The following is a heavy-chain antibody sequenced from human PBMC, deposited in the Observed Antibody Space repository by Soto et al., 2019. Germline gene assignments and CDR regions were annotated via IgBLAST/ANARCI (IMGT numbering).Heavy chain of an antibody. J-gene: IGHJ4*02. Sequence: SETLSLTCTASDGSISSSSYYWGWIRQPTGKGLEWIGSIYYSGSTYYNPSLKSRVTISVDTSKNQFSLKLSSVTAADTAVYYCARGGRYYGSGSHVVPRRPFDYWGQGTLVTVSS. CDR2: IYYSGST. CDR3: ARGGRYYGSGSHVVPRRPFDY. CDR1: DGSISSSSYY. D-gene: IGHD3-10*01. V-gene: IGHV4-39*01.